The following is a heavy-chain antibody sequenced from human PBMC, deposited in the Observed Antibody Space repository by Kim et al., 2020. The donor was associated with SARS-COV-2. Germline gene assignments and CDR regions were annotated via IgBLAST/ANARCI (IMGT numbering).Heavy chain of an antibody. D-gene: IGHD3-9*01. CDR2: MSSSGFTI. V-gene: IGHV3-48*03. CDR1: EFSFSYYE. J-gene: IGHJ3*01. Sequence: GGSLRLSCEASEFSFSYYEMNWVRQAPGKGLEWISYMSSSGFTIHYAESVKGRFTISRDNTKNSLYLHMSSLRPEDTATYYCARHPSDILTGRSPGAFDLWGQGTMVTVSS. CDR3: ARHPSDILTGRSPGAFDL.